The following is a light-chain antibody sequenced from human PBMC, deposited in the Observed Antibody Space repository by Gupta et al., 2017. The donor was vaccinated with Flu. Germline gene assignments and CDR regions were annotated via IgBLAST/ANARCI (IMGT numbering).Light chain of an antibody. CDR3: QQYGSTPWT. J-gene: IGKJ1*01. CDR2: GAS. V-gene: IGKV3-20*01. CDR1: QSVSSSY. Sequence: ELVLTQSPGTLSLSPGESATLSCRASQSVSSSYLAWYQQKPGQAPRLLIYGASSRATGIPDRFSGSGSGTEFTLTIRRLEPEDFAVYYCQQYGSTPWTFGQGTKVEIK.